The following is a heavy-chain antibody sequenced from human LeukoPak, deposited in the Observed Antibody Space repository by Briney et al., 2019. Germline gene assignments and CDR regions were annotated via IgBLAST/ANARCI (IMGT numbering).Heavy chain of an antibody. CDR1: GFTFSSYS. CDR2: ISSSSSTI. CDR3: ARGVVVPAAIGTFDY. D-gene: IGHD2-2*02. J-gene: IGHJ4*02. V-gene: IGHV3-48*01. Sequence: QSGGSLRLSCAASGFTFSSYSMNWVRQAPGKGLEWVSYISSSSSTIYYADSVKGRFTISRDNAKNSLYLQMNSLRAEDTAVYYCARGVVVPAAIGTFDYWGQGTLVTVSS.